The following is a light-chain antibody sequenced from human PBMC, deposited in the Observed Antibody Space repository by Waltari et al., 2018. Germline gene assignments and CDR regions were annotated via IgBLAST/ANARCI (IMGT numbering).Light chain of an antibody. CDR2: WAS. J-gene: IGKJ1*01. Sequence: DIVMTQSPDSLAVSLGERATINCKSSQSVLSSSNNKNYLAWNQQKPGQPPKLLVCWASSRESGVPDRFSGSGSGTDFTLTISSLQAEDVAVYYCQQYYSTPPTFGQGTKVEIK. V-gene: IGKV4-1*01. CDR1: QSVLSSSNNKNY. CDR3: QQYYSTPPT.